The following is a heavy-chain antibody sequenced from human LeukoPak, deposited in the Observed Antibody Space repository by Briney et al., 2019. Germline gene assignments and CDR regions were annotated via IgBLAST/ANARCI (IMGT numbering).Heavy chain of an antibody. D-gene: IGHD2-2*01. J-gene: IGHJ6*03. Sequence: QPGRSLRLSCAASGFTFSSYGMHWVRQAPGKGLEWVAVIWYDGSNKYYADSVKGRFTISRDNAKNSLYLQMNSLRAEDTAVYYCAREAPSTYYMDVWGKGTTVTVSS. V-gene: IGHV3-33*01. CDR3: AREAPSTYYMDV. CDR2: IWYDGSNK. CDR1: GFTFSSYG.